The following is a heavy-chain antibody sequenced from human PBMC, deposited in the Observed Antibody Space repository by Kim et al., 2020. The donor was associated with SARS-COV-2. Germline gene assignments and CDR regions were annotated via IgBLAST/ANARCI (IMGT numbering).Heavy chain of an antibody. D-gene: IGHD3-10*01. CDR3: ARDRSITMVRGVMDV. V-gene: IGHV3-48*02. J-gene: IGHJ6*02. Sequence: DSVQGRFTISRDNAKNSLYLQMNSLRDEDTDVYYCARDRSITMVRGVMDVWGQGTTVTVSS.